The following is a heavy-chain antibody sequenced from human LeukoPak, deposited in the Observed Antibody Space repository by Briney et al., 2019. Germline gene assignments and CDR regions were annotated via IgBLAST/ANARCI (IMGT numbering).Heavy chain of an antibody. D-gene: IGHD6-13*01. V-gene: IGHV3-74*01. Sequence: GGSLRLSCAASGFTFSSYWMHWVRHAPGKGLVWVSRINSVGSSTSYADSVKGRFTNSRDNAKNTLYLQMNSLRAEDTAVYYCARDRGSSCLDVWGKGTTVTVSS. CDR2: INSVGSST. J-gene: IGHJ6*04. CDR3: ARDRGSSCLDV. CDR1: GFTFSSYW.